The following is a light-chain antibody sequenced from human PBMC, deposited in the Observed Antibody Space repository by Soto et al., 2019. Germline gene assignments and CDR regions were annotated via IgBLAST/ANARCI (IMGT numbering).Light chain of an antibody. J-gene: IGKJ5*01. Sequence: EIVLTQSPGTLALSPGDRATLSCRASQSINKAYLVWYQVKPGQAPRRLIYGASNRATGIPARFSGSGSGTDFTLTISSLEPEDFAVYYCQQRSNWPPSFGQGTRLEIK. CDR1: QSINKAY. CDR3: QQRSNWPPS. CDR2: GAS. V-gene: IGKV3-11*01.